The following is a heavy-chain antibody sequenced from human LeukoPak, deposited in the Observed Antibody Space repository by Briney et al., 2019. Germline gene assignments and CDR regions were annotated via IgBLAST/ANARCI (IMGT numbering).Heavy chain of an antibody. J-gene: IGHJ4*02. D-gene: IGHD1-14*01. CDR2: INPSGGDT. CDR1: GYTFTSYY. Sequence: VNVSCMGSGYTFTSYYMHWVGQAAGQGGEWMGIINPSGGDTSYAQKFPGRLTMTRDTSTNTVYMELHSLRSEATAVYYCAREVMDNLRFDYWGQGTLVTVSS. CDR3: AREVMDNLRFDY. V-gene: IGHV1-46*01.